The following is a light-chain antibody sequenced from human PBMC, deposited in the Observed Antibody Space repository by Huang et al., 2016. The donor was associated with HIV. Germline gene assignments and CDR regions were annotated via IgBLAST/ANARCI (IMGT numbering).Light chain of an antibody. CDR3: QQLHEYPIT. CDR1: QDIRTS. Sequence: AVQLTQFPPSLSASVGDRVNITCRTSQDIRTSLAWYQHKTGKAPKLLISAALNIQSGVSARFSGGSGVTYFTLFISSLQPEDAATYYCQQLHEYPITFGRGTRLDIK. CDR2: AAL. V-gene: IGKV1-6*01. J-gene: IGKJ5*01.